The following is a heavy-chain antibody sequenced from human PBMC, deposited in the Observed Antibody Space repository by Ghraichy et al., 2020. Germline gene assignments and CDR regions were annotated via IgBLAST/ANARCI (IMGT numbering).Heavy chain of an antibody. V-gene: IGHV2-70*01. CDR1: GFSLSTSGMC. D-gene: IGHD3-3*01. Sequence: SGPTLVKPTQTLTLTCTFSGFSLSTSGMCVSWIRQPPGKALEWLALIDWDDDKYYSTSLKTRLTISKDTSKNQVVLTMTNMDPVDTATYYCARNTPPKLRFLEWLPINRNYYYYGMDVWGQGTTVTVSS. J-gene: IGHJ6*02. CDR3: ARNTPPKLRFLEWLPINRNYYYYGMDV. CDR2: IDWDDDK.